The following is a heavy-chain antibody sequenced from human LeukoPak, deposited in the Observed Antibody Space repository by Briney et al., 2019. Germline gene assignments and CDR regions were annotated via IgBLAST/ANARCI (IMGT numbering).Heavy chain of an antibody. J-gene: IGHJ4*02. D-gene: IGHD3-10*01. CDR1: GFTFSSYA. CDR3: AKAFLYGSGSSYAVRRLAHFDY. V-gene: IGHV3-23*01. CDR2: ISGSGGST. Sequence: QPGGSLRLSCAASGFTFSSYAMSWVRQAPGKGLEWVSAISGSGGSTYYADSVKGRFTISRDNSKNTLYLQMNSLRAEDTAVYYCAKAFLYGSGSSYAVRRLAHFDYWGQGTLVTVSS.